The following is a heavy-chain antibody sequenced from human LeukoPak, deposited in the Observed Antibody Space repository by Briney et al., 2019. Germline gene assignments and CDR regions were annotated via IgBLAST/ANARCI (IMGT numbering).Heavy chain of an antibody. Sequence: GGSLRLSCAASGFTFDDYAMHWVRQAPGKGLEWVSGISWNSGSIGYADSVKGRFTISRDNAKNSLYLQMNSLRDEDTAVYYCARGRITIFGVVITKHNWFDPWGQGTLVTVSS. J-gene: IGHJ5*02. D-gene: IGHD3-3*01. CDR1: GFTFDDYA. CDR3: ARGRITIFGVVITKHNWFDP. CDR2: ISWNSGSI. V-gene: IGHV3-9*01.